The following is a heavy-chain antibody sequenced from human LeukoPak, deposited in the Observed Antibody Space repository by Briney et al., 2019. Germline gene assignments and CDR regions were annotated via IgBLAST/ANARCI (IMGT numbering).Heavy chain of an antibody. CDR3: AKDRGITMVRSHYFDY. CDR2: ISGSGAAT. V-gene: IGHV3-23*01. CDR1: GFTSSFTDYA. D-gene: IGHD3-10*01. Sequence: GGSLRLSCAASGFTSSFTDYAMTWVRQAPGKGLEWVSAISGSGAATYYADSVKGRFTISRDNSKNTLYLQMNSLRAEDTAVYYCAKDRGITMVRSHYFDYWGQGTLVTVSS. J-gene: IGHJ4*02.